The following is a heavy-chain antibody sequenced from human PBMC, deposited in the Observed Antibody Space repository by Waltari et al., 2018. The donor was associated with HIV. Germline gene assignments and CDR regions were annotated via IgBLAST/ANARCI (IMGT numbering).Heavy chain of an antibody. J-gene: IGHJ4*02. V-gene: IGHV1-18*01. Sequence: LPLPQSGAEVKTPGATGQVSCKASGYTPLNYGDRWVRRDPGQGLEWMGWIGAKGGNTHYAQKCQGRVTITADTSTDTSYLEVTNLRSDDTAVYFFARDDRFPGYGSGTGGPFDHWGQGTLLNVSS. CDR1: GYTPLNYG. D-gene: IGHD3-10*01. CDR2: IGAKGGNT. CDR3: ARDDRFPGYGSGTGGPFDH.